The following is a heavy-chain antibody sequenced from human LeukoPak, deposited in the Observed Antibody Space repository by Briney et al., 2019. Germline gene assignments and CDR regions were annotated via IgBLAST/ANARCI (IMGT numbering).Heavy chain of an antibody. CDR2: ISSSSSTI. Sequence: GGSLRLSCAASGFTFSSYSMNWVRQAPGKGLEWVSYISSSSSTIYYADSVKGRFTISRDNSKNTLYLQMNSLRAEDTAVYYCAKVKEMVQYYMDVWGKGTTVTVSS. V-gene: IGHV3-48*01. CDR1: GFTFSSYS. D-gene: IGHD5-24*01. CDR3: AKVKEMVQYYMDV. J-gene: IGHJ6*03.